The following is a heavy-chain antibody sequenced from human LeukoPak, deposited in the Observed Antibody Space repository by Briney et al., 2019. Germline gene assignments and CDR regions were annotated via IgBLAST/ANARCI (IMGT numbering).Heavy chain of an antibody. CDR2: INPNSGDT. Sequence: ASVKVSCKTSGYTFTVYYIHWVRQAPGQGLEWMGWINPNSGDTNYAQKFQGRVTMPRDTSISTAYMELTRLRFDDTAVYYCARELWSGGWDYWGQGTLVTVSS. CDR3: ARELWSGGWDY. D-gene: IGHD3-3*01. CDR1: GYTFTVYY. V-gene: IGHV1-2*02. J-gene: IGHJ4*02.